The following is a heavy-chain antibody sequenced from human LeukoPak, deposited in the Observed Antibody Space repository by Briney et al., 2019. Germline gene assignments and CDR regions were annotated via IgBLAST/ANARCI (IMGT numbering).Heavy chain of an antibody. J-gene: IGHJ6*03. CDR2: ISSSSSYI. CDR1: GFTFSSYS. V-gene: IGHV3-21*04. D-gene: IGHD6-6*01. Sequence: GGSLRLSCAASGFTFSSYSMNWVRQAPGKGLEWVSSISSSSSYIYYADSVKGRFTISRDNAKNSLYLQMNSLRAEDTALYYCARDPIAARDYYYYYMDVWGKGTAVTVS. CDR3: ARDPIAARDYYYYYMDV.